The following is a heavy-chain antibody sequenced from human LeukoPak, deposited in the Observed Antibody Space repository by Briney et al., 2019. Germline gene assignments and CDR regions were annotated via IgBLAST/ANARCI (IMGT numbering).Heavy chain of an antibody. D-gene: IGHD1-26*01. CDR3: AKGVGSRSGNFDY. Sequence: GGSLRLSCAASGSTFSSYAMSWVRQAPGKGLEWVSAISGSGGSTYYADSVKGRFTISRDNSKNTLYLQMNSLRAEDTAVYYCAKGVGSRSGNFDYWGQGTLVTVSS. J-gene: IGHJ4*02. V-gene: IGHV3-23*01. CDR1: GSTFSSYA. CDR2: ISGSGGST.